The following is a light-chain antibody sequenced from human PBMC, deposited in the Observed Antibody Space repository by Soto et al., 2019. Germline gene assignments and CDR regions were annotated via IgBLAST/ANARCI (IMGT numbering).Light chain of an antibody. CDR3: QQYDTLPLT. CDR1: QDISNY. V-gene: IGKV1-33*01. Sequence: DIQMTQSPSSLSASVGDSVTITCQASQDISNYLNWYQQKPGKAPKLLITDASNLEGGVPSRYSGRRSGTDFTVTISSLQPEDLATYYCQQYDTLPLTFGGGTKVEIK. J-gene: IGKJ4*01. CDR2: DAS.